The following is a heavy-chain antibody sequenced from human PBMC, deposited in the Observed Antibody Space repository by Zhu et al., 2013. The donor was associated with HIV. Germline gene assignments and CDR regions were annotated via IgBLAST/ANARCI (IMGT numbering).Heavy chain of an antibody. Sequence: QVQLVQSGAEVKKPGSSVKVSCKASGGTFSNYVMSWVRQAPGQGLEWMGGIIPIFGTANYAQRFQGRVTITADESTSTVYMELSSLRSEDTAMYYCARGLMADYGDYVGGYWGQGTLVTVSS. CDR2: IIPIFGTA. D-gene: IGHD4-17*01. CDR1: GGTFSNYV. J-gene: IGHJ4*02. V-gene: IGHV1-69*01. CDR3: ARGLMADYGDYVGGY.